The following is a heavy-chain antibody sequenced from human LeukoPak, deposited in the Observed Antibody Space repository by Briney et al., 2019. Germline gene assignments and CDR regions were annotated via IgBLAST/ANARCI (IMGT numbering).Heavy chain of an antibody. CDR2: IIPIFGTA. V-gene: IGHV1-69*05. D-gene: IGHD3-22*01. CDR1: GGTFSSYA. J-gene: IGHJ4*02. Sequence: VKVSCKASGGTFSSYAISWVRQAPGQGLEWMGGIIPIFGTANYAQKFQGRVTITTDESTSTAYMELSSLRSEDTAVYYCARHRDYYDSSGYYQGAFDYWGQGTLVTVSS. CDR3: ARHRDYYDSSGYYQGAFDY.